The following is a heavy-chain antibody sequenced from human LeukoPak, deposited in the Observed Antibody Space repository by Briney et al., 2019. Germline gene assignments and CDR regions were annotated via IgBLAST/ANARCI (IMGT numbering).Heavy chain of an antibody. V-gene: IGHV1-2*02. CDR3: ARGWQINSSGGFVDP. Sequence: VASVKVSCKASGYTFTDYYVHWIRQAPGQGLEWMGLINSNTGGTYVAQKFQGRVTMTTDTSIITAYMELSRLTSDDTTVYYCARGWQINSSGGFVDPWGQGTLVTV. CDR2: INSNTGGT. CDR1: GYTFTDYY. J-gene: IGHJ5*02. D-gene: IGHD6-6*01.